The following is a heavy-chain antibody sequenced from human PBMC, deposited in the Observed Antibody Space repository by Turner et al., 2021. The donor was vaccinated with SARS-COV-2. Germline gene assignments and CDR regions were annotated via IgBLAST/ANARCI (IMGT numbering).Heavy chain of an antibody. CDR3: ARERRTSSWYDNYGMDV. J-gene: IGHJ6*02. V-gene: IGHV3-23*01. CDR2: ITGSGTRT. D-gene: IGHD2-2*01. Sequence: EVQLLQSGGGLVQPGGSLRLSCVASGLTFSTFAMTWVRQAPGKGLEWVSAITGSGTRTYYADSVKGRFSISRDNSKNTLYVQMNSLRAEDTAVYYCARERRTSSWYDNYGMDVWGQGTTVTVSS. CDR1: GLTFSTFA.